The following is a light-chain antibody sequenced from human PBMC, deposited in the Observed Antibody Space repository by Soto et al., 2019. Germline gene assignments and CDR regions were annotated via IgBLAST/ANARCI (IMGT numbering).Light chain of an antibody. V-gene: IGKV3-15*01. CDR3: QQYNTWPPYT. CDR2: DAS. Sequence: DIVMTRSPGTLSVSPGERATLSCRASQSVSSNLAWYQQKPGQAPRLLIYDASTRATGIPARFSGSGSGTDFTLSIRSLQSEDFAVYFCQQYNTWPPYTFGQGTKLEI. J-gene: IGKJ2*01. CDR1: QSVSSN.